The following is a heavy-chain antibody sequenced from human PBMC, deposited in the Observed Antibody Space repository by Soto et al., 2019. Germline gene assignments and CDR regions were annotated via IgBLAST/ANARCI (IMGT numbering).Heavy chain of an antibody. V-gene: IGHV3-23*01. D-gene: IGHD2-2*01. CDR3: ARDCASTNCYVWHC. J-gene: IGHJ4*02. Sequence: EVQLLESGGDLVQPGGSLRLSCAASGFSLNNFAMTWVRQAPGKGLEWVSGMTSSGDKTYYADSVKGSFIISRDNSKNMLYLQMNSLRVEDTALYYCARDCASTNCYVWHCWGQGTLVTVSS. CDR1: GFSLNNFA. CDR2: MTSSGDKT.